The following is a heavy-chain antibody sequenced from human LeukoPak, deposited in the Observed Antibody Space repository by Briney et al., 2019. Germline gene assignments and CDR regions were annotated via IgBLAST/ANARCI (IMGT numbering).Heavy chain of an antibody. D-gene: IGHD3-10*01. J-gene: IGHJ5*02. CDR1: GFTFSDYY. Sequence: PGGSLRLSCAASGFTFSDYYMSWIRQAPGRGLEWVSYISTSVTYTEYADSVKGRFTISRDNAKNSLYLQMNSLRAEDTAVHYCAREGRSVSYLGRFDPWGQGTLVTVSS. CDR2: ISTSVTYT. CDR3: AREGRSVSYLGRFDP. V-gene: IGHV3-11*05.